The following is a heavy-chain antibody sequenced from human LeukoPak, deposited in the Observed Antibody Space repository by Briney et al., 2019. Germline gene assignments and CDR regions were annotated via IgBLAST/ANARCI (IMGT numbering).Heavy chain of an antibody. CDR2: ISSYNGNT. CDR1: GYTFTSYG. D-gene: IGHD6-19*01. CDR3: ARARGVTVAGYYYYYMDV. Sequence: ASVKVSCKASGYTFTSYGISGVRQAPGQGLEGMGWISSYNGNTNYAQKLQGRVTMTTDTSTSTAYMELRSLRSDDTAVYYCARARGVTVAGYYYYYMDVWGKGTTVTVSS. J-gene: IGHJ6*03. V-gene: IGHV1-18*01.